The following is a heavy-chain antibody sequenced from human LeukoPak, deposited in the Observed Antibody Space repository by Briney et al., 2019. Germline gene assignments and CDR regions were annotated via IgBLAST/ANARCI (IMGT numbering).Heavy chain of an antibody. V-gene: IGHV3-30-3*01. D-gene: IGHD4-17*01. CDR2: ISYDGSNK. Sequence: GGSLRLSCAASGFTFTSYWMSWVRQAPGKGLEWVAVISYDGSNKYYADSVKGRFTISRDNSKNTLYLQMNSLRAEDTAVYYCARAADGDDDYFDYWGQGTLVTVSS. J-gene: IGHJ4*02. CDR3: ARAADGDDDYFDY. CDR1: GFTFTSYW.